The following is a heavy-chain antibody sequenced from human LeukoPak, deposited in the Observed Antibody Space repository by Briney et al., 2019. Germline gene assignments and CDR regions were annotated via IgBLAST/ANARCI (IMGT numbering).Heavy chain of an antibody. J-gene: IGHJ5*02. CDR1: GYTFTSYY. V-gene: IGHV1-46*01. CDR2: INPSGGST. D-gene: IGHD2-2*01. CDR3: ARDIVVVPAASNWFDP. Sequence: GASVKVSCKASGYTFTSYYMHWVRLAPGQGLEWMGIINPSGGSTSYAQKFQGRVTMTRDTSTSTVYMELSSLRSEDTAVYYCARDIVVVPAASNWFDPWGQGTLVTVSS.